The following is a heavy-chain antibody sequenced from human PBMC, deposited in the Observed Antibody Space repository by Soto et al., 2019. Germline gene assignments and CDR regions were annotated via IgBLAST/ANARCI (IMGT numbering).Heavy chain of an antibody. Sequence: QVQLVESGGGVVQPGRSLRLSCAASGFTFSSYGMHWVRQAPGKGLEWVALISYDGSDNYYAGYVKGRFTISRDNSKNTLYLQMNSLRAEDTAVYYCAKVMGVRGVTSGADYWGQGTLVTVSS. CDR1: GFTFSSYG. D-gene: IGHD3-10*01. J-gene: IGHJ4*02. V-gene: IGHV3-30*18. CDR2: ISYDGSDN. CDR3: AKVMGVRGVTSGADY.